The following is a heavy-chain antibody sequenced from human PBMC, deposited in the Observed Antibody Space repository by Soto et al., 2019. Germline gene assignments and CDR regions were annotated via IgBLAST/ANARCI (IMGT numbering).Heavy chain of an antibody. Sequence: GASVKVSCKASGYTFTSYYMHWVRQAPGQGLEWMGIINPSGGSTSYAQKFQGRVTMTRDTSTSTVYMELSSLRSEDTAVYYCAKSGDCSSTSCYEDYYYYYMDVWGKGTTVTV. J-gene: IGHJ6*03. CDR2: INPSGGST. CDR1: GYTFTSYY. CDR3: AKSGDCSSTSCYEDYYYYYMDV. D-gene: IGHD2-2*01. V-gene: IGHV1-46*03.